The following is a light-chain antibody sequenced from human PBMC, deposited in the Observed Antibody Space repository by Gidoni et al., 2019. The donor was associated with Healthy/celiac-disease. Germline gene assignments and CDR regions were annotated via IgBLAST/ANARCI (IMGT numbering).Light chain of an antibody. CDR3: SSYTGGSTLYV. CDR1: SHDVGRYNY. V-gene: IGLV2-14*01. J-gene: IGLJ1*01. Sequence: QSALPQPASVSGSPGQSITISCTGTSHDVGRYNYVPWYQQHPGKAPKLMIYDVSNRPSGVSNRFSASKSGNTASLTISGLQAEDEADYYCSSYTGGSTLYVFGTGTKVTVL. CDR2: DVS.